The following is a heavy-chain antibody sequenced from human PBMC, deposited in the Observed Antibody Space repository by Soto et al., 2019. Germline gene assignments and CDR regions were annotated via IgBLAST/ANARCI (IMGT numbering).Heavy chain of an antibody. J-gene: IGHJ6*02. CDR1: VFTFDYYA. CDR3: AKGYCTNGVCYPPGMDV. D-gene: IGHD2-8*01. V-gene: IGHV3-9*01. Sequence: PGGSLRLSCAASVFTFDYYAMHWVRQAPGKGLEWVSGISWNSGSIGYADSVKGRFTISRDNAKNSLYLQMNSLRAEDTALYYCAKGYCTNGVCYPPGMDVWGQGTTVTVSS. CDR2: ISWNSGSI.